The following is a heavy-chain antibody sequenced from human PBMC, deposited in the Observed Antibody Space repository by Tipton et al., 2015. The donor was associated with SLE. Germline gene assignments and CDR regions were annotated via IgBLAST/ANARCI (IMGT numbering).Heavy chain of an antibody. CDR1: GGSISSYY. V-gene: IGHV4-4*07. CDR3: ARHWSKGYYYGMDV. J-gene: IGHJ6*02. Sequence: TLSLTCTVSGGSISSYYWSWIRQPAGKGLEWIGRIYTSGSTNYNPSLKSRITISVDTSKNQFSLELSSVTAADTAVYYCARHWSKGYYYGMDVWGQGTTVTVSS. CDR2: IYTSGST.